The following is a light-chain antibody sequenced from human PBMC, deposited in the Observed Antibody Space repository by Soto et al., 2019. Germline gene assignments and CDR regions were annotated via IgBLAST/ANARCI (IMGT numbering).Light chain of an antibody. Sequence: SYELTQPPSVSVAPGKTARITCGGNNIGSKSVHWYQQKPGQAPVLVIYYDSDRPSGIPERFSGSNSGNTATLTINRVEAGDEADYYCQVWDSSSDHREVFGGGTKLTVL. CDR1: NIGSKS. J-gene: IGLJ2*01. V-gene: IGLV3-21*04. CDR2: YDS. CDR3: QVWDSSSDHREV.